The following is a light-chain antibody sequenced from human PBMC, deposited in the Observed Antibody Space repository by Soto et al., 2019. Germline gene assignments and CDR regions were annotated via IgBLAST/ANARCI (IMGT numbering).Light chain of an antibody. Sequence: DMHATESPSTLSASVGDRVTITCRASQSISSWLAWYQQKPGKAPKLLIYDASSLESGVPSRFSGSGSGTEFTLTISSLQPDDFATYYCQQYNSYWTFGQGTKVDIK. J-gene: IGKJ1*01. V-gene: IGKV1-5*01. CDR3: QQYNSYWT. CDR1: QSISSW. CDR2: DAS.